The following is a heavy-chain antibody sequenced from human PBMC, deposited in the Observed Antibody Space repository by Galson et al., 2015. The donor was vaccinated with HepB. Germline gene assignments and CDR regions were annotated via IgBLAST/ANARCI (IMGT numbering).Heavy chain of an antibody. CDR2: INPNSGGT. Sequence: SVKVSCKASGYTFTGYYMHWVRQAPGQGLEWMGWINPNSGGTNYAQKFQGRVTMTRDTSISTAYMELSRLRSDDTAVYYCARGGRIAVAGPVPLGYWGQGTLVTVSS. CDR1: GYTFTGYY. J-gene: IGHJ4*02. V-gene: IGHV1-2*02. D-gene: IGHD6-19*01. CDR3: ARGGRIAVAGPVPLGY.